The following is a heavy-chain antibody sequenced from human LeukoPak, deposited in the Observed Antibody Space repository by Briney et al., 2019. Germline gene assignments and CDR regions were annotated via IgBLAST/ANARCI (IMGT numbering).Heavy chain of an antibody. CDR3: ARGRLYYDILTGYYKVAGWFDP. V-gene: IGHV1-2*02. J-gene: IGHJ5*02. CDR1: EYKYTDFW. Sequence: ASVKVSCKASEYKYTDFWIHWVRQAPGQGLEWMGWINLNSGTTNYAQNFQGRVTMTRDTSISTAYMELSSLRSEDTAVYYCARGRLYYDILTGYYKVAGWFDPWGQGTLVTVSS. CDR2: INLNSGTT. D-gene: IGHD3-9*01.